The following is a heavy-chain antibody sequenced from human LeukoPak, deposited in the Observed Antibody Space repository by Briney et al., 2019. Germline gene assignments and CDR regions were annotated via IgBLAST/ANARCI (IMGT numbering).Heavy chain of an antibody. J-gene: IGHJ4*02. V-gene: IGHV1-69*13. Sequence: ASVKVSCKASGGTFSSHAISWVRQAPGQGLEWMGGIIPIFGTANYAQKFQGRVTITADESTSTAYMELSSLRSEDTAVYYCAVNRRDGYNFGFGYWGQGTLVTVSS. CDR1: GGTFSSHA. CDR3: AVNRRDGYNFGFGY. CDR2: IIPIFGTA. D-gene: IGHD5-24*01.